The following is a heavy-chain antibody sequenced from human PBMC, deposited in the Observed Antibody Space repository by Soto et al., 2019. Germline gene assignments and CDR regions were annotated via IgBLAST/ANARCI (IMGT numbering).Heavy chain of an antibody. CDR3: ARAIYYGSPGDFDY. D-gene: IGHD3-10*01. V-gene: IGHV3-48*01. Sequence: EVQLVESGGGLVQPGGSLRLSCAASGFTFSSYSMNWVRQAPGKGLEWVSYISSSSSTIYYADSVKGRFTISSDNAKNSLYLQMNSLRAEDTAVYYCARAIYYGSPGDFDYWGQGTPVTVSS. CDR1: GFTFSSYS. CDR2: ISSSSSTI. J-gene: IGHJ4*02.